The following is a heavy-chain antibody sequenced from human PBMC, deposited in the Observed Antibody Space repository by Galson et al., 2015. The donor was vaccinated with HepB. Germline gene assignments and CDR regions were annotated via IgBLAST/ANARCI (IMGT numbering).Heavy chain of an antibody. Sequence: SLRLSCAVSGFTFSTYSMNWVRQAPGKGLEWVSSISSSSSYIYYADSVKGRFTISRDNAKNSLYLQMNSLRAEDTAVYYCARDPSTGFWSGYPNTFDYWGQGTLVTVSS. V-gene: IGHV3-21*01. CDR3: ARDPSTGFWSGYPNTFDY. CDR2: ISSSSSYI. CDR1: GFTFSTYS. J-gene: IGHJ4*02. D-gene: IGHD3-3*01.